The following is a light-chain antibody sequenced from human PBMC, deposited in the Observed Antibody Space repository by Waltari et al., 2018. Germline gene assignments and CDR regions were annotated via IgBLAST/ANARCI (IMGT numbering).Light chain of an antibody. CDR2: DVS. CDR3: SSYTSSSTYWV. J-gene: IGLJ3*02. CDR1: SSAVGGYNY. Sequence: QSALTQPASVSGSPGQSITIPCTGTSSAVGGYNYVPWYQQHPGKAPKLMIYDVSKRPSGVSNRFSGSKSGNTASLTISGLQAEDEADYYCSSYTSSSTYWVFGGGTKLTVL. V-gene: IGLV2-14*01.